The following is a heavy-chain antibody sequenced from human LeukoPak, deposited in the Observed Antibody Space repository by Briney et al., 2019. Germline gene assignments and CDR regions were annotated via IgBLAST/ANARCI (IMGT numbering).Heavy chain of an antibody. V-gene: IGHV4-38-2*02. J-gene: IGHJ4*02. CDR3: LNFIASTIMNY. CDR1: GYSISSGYY. D-gene: IGHD5/OR15-5a*01. CDR2: IYHSGST. Sequence: SETLSLTCTVSGYSISSGYYWGWIRQPPGKGLEWIGSIYHSGSTYYNPSLKSRVSISGDTSKTQFSLTLSSVTAADTAVYYCLNFIASTIMNYWGQGALVIVSS.